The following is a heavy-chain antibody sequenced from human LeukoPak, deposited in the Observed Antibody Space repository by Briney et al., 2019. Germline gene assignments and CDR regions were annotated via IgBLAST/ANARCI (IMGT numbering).Heavy chain of an antibody. J-gene: IGHJ4*02. CDR3: AKVDDSSGYYPQE. CDR1: GFTFSSYG. D-gene: IGHD3-22*01. CDR2: IWYDGSNK. Sequence: GGSLRLSCAASGFTFSSYGMRWGPQAPGEGLEWGAIIWYDGSNKYYADSVKGRFTISRDNSKNTLYLQMNSLRAEDTVLYYCAKVDDSSGYYPQEWGQGTLVSVSS. V-gene: IGHV3-33*06.